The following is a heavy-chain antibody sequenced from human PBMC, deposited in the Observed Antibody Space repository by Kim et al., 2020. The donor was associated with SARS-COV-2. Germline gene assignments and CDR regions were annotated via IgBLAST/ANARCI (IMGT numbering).Heavy chain of an antibody. V-gene: IGHV5-51*01. Sequence: GESLKISCKGSGYSFTSYWIGWVRQMPGKGLEWMGIIYPGDSDTRYSPSFQGQVTISADKSISTAYLQWSSLKASDTAMYYCARQWDYDILTGYFKGHFDDWGQGTLVTVSS. CDR3: ARQWDYDILTGYFKGHFDD. CDR2: IYPGDSDT. D-gene: IGHD3-9*01. J-gene: IGHJ4*02. CDR1: GYSFTSYW.